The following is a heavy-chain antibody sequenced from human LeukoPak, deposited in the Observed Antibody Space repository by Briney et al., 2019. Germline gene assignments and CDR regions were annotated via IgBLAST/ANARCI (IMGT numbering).Heavy chain of an antibody. D-gene: IGHD5-24*01. CDR1: GFTFSDYY. J-gene: IGHJ4*02. Sequence: PGGSLRLSCAASGFTFSDYYMSWIRQAPGKGLEWVSYISSSGGTIYYADSVKGRFTISRDNAKNSLYLQMNSLRAEDTAVYYCARWLQSEIPRGIDYWGQGTLVTVSS. CDR2: ISSSGGTI. CDR3: ARWLQSEIPRGIDY. V-gene: IGHV3-11*01.